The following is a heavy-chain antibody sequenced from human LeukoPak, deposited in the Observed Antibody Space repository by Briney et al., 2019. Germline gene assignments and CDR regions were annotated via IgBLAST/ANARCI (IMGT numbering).Heavy chain of an antibody. V-gene: IGHV3-30*04. CDR2: ISYDGSNK. CDR3: ASGYCSGGSCYSLDY. J-gene: IGHJ4*02. CDR1: GFTFSSYA. Sequence: GRSLRLSCAASGFTFSSYAMHWVRQAPGKGLEWVAVISYDGSNKYCADSVKGRFTISRDNSKNTLYLQMNSLRAEDTAVYYCASGYCSGGSCYSLDYWGQGTLVTVSS. D-gene: IGHD2-15*01.